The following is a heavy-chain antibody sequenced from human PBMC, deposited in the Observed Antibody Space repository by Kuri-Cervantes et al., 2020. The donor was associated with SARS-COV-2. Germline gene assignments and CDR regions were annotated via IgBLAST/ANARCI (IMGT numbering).Heavy chain of an antibody. V-gene: IGHV3-33*08. CDR2: IWYDGSSK. CDR1: GFTFSSYA. Sequence: GESLKISCAASGFTFSSYAMHWVRQAPGKGLEWVAVIWYDGSSKYHADSVKGRFTISRDNSKNTLYLQMNSLRAEDTAVYYCARSLYGGTSWYYGMDVWGQGTTVTVSS. D-gene: IGHD4-23*01. CDR3: ARSLYGGTSWYYGMDV. J-gene: IGHJ6*02.